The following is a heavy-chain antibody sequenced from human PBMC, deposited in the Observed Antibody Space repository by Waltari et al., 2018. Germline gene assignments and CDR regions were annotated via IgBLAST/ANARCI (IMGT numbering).Heavy chain of an antibody. CDR2: MRSDGISK. V-gene: IGHV3-30*02. CDR1: GFPFSAYG. J-gene: IGHJ4*02. CDR3: ARISGFYYDRGSLTFLH. Sequence: QIQLVESGGGVVQPGGSLRLSCVASGFPFSAYGIHWVRQAPGKGLEWVAFMRSDGISKFYADSLKGRFTISRDDSKSTLYLQLNSLSAEDTAVYYCARISGFYYDRGSLTFLHWGRGTLLTVSS. D-gene: IGHD3-16*01.